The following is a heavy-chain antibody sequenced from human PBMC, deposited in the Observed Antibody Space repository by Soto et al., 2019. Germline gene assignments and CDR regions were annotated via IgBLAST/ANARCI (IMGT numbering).Heavy chain of an antibody. CDR1: GFSFSTAW. V-gene: IGHV3-15*06. CDR2: IKTATEGGTT. D-gene: IGHD3-16*01. J-gene: IGHJ4*02. CDR3: STWGGY. Sequence: EVQLVESGGGLVKPGGSLRLSCAASGFSFSTAWMSWVRQAPGKGLEWVGRIKTATEGGTTNFAAHVKGRFTISRDDSNNMLYLQMNSLTTDDTAVYYCSTWGGYWAQGPLVTVSS.